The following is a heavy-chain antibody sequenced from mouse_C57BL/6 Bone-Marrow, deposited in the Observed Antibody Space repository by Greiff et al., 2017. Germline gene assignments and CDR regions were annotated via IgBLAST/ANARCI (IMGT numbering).Heavy chain of an antibody. Sequence: EVKLMESGPVLVKPGPSVKISCKASGFTFTDYYMHWVKQSHGKSLEWIGLVDPYNGGTSYNQKFKGKDTLTVDTSSSTAYMELNSLTSEDSAVYYWRKGYYYGSSYPYCDAMDYWGQGTSVTVSS. CDR2: VDPYNGGT. CDR3: RKGYYYGSSYPYCDAMDY. CDR1: GFTFTDYY. D-gene: IGHD1-1*01. V-gene: IGHV1-36*01. J-gene: IGHJ4*01.